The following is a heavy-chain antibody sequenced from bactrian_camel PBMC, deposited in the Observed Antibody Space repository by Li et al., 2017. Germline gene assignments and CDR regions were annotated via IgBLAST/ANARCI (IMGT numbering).Heavy chain of an antibody. V-gene: IGHV3S63*01. D-gene: IGHD1*01. CDR1: NVHMRHFY. CDR2: FPTGADTT. Sequence: HVQLVESGGGSVQAGGSLRLSCVASNVHMRHFYWAWFRQPPGKEREGVAGLFPTGADTTLEYAEAVKGRFTSSQDVAKNTLYLQIDNLKPEDSAKYYCAADREDDWLKGVCKVVAPRVGYWGQGTQVTVS. J-gene: IGHJ6*01. CDR3: AADREDDWLKGVCKVVAPRVGY.